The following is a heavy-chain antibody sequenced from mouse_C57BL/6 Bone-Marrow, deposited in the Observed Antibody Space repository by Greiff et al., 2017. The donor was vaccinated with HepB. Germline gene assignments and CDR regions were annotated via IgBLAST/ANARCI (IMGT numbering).Heavy chain of an antibody. Sequence: EVKLMESGGGLVQPGESLKLSCESNEYAFPSHDMSWVRKTPEKRLELVAAINSDGGTTYYPDTMERRFIISRDNTKKSLYLQMSSLRSEDTALYYCARGMVTRGVDYWGQGTRLTVTS. CDR2: INSDGGTT. CDR1: EYAFPSHD. CDR3: ARGMVTRGVDY. J-gene: IGHJ2*03. V-gene: IGHV5-2*01. D-gene: IGHD2-2*01.